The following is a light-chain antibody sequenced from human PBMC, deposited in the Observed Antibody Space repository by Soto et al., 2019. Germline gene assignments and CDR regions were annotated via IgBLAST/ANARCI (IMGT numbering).Light chain of an antibody. CDR1: QGISNY. CDR3: QKYDSAPWT. J-gene: IGKJ1*01. Sequence: DIEMTQSPSSLSASVGDRVTITCRASQGISNYLAWYQHRPGKVPKPLIYAASTVQSGVPSRFSGSGSGTDFTLTISSLQCEDVATYYCQKYDSAPWTFGEGTEVEIK. CDR2: AAS. V-gene: IGKV1-27*01.